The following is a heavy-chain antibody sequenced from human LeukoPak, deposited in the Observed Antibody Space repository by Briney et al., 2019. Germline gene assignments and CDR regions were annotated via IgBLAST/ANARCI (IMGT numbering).Heavy chain of an antibody. CDR1: GGTFTTNA. Sequence: SVTVSFTASGGTFTTNAITWVRQAPGQGPEWMGGIIPIVGIEKYAQKFQGRVTITADISRSTAYMELTSLRSEDTAVYYCARVQAVGVPVAIEAYYQYGRDVWGQGTTVTVSS. CDR2: IIPIVGIE. CDR3: ARVQAVGVPVAIEAYYQYGRDV. V-gene: IGHV1-69*17. J-gene: IGHJ6*02. D-gene: IGHD2-2*02.